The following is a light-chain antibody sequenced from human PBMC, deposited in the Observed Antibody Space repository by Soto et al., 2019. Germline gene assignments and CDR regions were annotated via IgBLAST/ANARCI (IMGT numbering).Light chain of an antibody. J-gene: IGKJ2*01. CDR1: QSISNY. Sequence: DIQMTQSPSSLSPSVGDRVTITCRASQSISNYLNWYQQTPGKAPKLLIYAASSLQTGVPSRFSGSGSGTDFTLTISSLQPEDFATYYCQQSYDTPYTFGQGTKLEIK. CDR2: AAS. V-gene: IGKV1-39*01. CDR3: QQSYDTPYT.